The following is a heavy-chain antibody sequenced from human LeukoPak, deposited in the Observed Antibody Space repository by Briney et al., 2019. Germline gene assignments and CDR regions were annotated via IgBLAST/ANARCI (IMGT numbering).Heavy chain of an antibody. V-gene: IGHV4-59*01. CDR1: GGSINSYY. CDR3: AAYCSSTSCYKGGWFDP. Sequence: TSETLSLTCTVSGGSINSYYWNWIRQPPGKGLEWIGYINYSGSTNYNPSLKSRVTISVDTSKNQFSLKLSSVTAEDTAVYYCAAYCSSTSCYKGGWFDPWGQGTLVTVSS. CDR2: INYSGST. J-gene: IGHJ5*02. D-gene: IGHD2-2*02.